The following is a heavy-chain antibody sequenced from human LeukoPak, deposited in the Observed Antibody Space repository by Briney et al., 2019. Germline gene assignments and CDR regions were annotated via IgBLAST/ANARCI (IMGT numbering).Heavy chain of an antibody. CDR2: ISGSGGST. Sequence: PGGSLRLSCAASGFTFSSYAMSWVRQAPGKGLEWFSAISGSGGSTDYADSVRGRFTSSRDNTTTKLYLQMHSLRAEDTAVYYCAKPDSSGWLFTVEYYFDYWGQGTLVTVSS. J-gene: IGHJ4*02. CDR1: GFTFSSYA. V-gene: IGHV3-23*01. D-gene: IGHD6-19*01. CDR3: AKPDSSGWLFTVEYYFDY.